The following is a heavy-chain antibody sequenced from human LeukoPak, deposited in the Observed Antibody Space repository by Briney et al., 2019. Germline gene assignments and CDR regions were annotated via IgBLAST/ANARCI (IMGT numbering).Heavy chain of an antibody. J-gene: IGHJ4*02. CDR2: IRYYGSNK. D-gene: IGHD3/OR15-3a*01. CDR3: AKGGRDFCTLLDY. V-gene: IGHV3-30*02. Sequence: PGGTLRLSRAASRLTFSGDGMHRVRRAPGKGLEGLAFIRYYGSNKYYADSVKCRFTISRENSKNTLYLQMNSLRGQHTAGYCCAKGGRDFCTLLDYCGQGTLVTVSS. CDR1: RLTFSGDG.